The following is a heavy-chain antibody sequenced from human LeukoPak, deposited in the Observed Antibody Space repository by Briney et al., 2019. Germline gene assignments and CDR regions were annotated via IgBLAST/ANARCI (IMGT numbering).Heavy chain of an antibody. CDR1: GFTFSSYW. CDR3: ARGHIVVGYYYYMDV. J-gene: IGHJ6*03. D-gene: IGHD2-15*01. V-gene: IGHV3-74*01. Sequence: GGSLRLSCAASGFTFSSYWMHWVRQAPGKGPVWVSRINTDGSSTNYADSVKGRFTISRDNAKNTLYLQMNSLRAEDTAVYYCARGHIVVGYYYYMDVWGKGTTVTVSS. CDR2: INTDGSST.